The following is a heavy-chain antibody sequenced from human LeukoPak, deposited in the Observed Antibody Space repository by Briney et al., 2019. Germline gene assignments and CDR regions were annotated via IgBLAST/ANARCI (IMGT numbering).Heavy chain of an antibody. D-gene: IGHD3-10*01. Sequence: PSETLSLTCTVSGGSISSYYWSWIRQPAGKGREWIGRIYTSGSHNYNPSLKSRVTMSVDTSKNRVSLKLSSVTAADTAVYYCARDAPMVRGVMGYYFDYWGQGTLVTVSS. V-gene: IGHV4-4*07. CDR2: IYTSGSH. J-gene: IGHJ4*02. CDR3: ARDAPMVRGVMGYYFDY. CDR1: GGSISSYY.